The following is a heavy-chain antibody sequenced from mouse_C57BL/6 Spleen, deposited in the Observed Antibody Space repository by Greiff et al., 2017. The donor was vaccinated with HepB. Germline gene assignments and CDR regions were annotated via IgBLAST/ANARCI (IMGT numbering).Heavy chain of an antibody. D-gene: IGHD4-1*01. CDR2: IDPANGNT. CDR1: GFNIKNTY. CDR3: ARLELGRKGYFDV. Sequence: EVQLQESVAELVRPGASVKLSCTASGFNIKNTYMHWVKQRPEQGLEWIGRIDPANGNTKYAPKFQGKATITADTSSNTAYLQLSSLTSKDTAIYYCARLELGRKGYFDVWGTGTTVTVSS. V-gene: IGHV14-3*01. J-gene: IGHJ1*03.